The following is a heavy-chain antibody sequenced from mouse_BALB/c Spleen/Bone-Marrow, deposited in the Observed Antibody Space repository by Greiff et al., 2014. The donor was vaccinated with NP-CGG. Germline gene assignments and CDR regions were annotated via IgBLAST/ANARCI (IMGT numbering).Heavy chain of an antibody. J-gene: IGHJ4*01. CDR2: IRSKSNNYAT. CDR3: VRQFITTANYAMDY. D-gene: IGHD1-2*01. Sequence: EVKLEESGGGLVQPKGSLKLSRAASGFTFNTYAMNWVRQAPGKGLEWVARIRSKSNNYATYYADSVKDRFTISRDDSQSMLYLQMNNLKTEDTAMYYCVRQFITTANYAMDYWGQGTSVTVSS. CDR1: GFTFNTYA. V-gene: IGHV10-1*02.